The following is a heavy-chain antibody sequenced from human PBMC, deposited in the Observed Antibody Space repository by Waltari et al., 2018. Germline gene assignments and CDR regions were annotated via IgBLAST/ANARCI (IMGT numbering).Heavy chain of an antibody. D-gene: IGHD2-21*01. CDR2: IIPIFGTA. CDR3: ARDRHFSDGGAYYESGL. CDR1: GGTFSSYA. Sequence: QVQLVQSGAEVKKPGSAVKDACKASGGTFSSYAISWVRQAPGQGLEWMGGIIPIFGTANYAQKFQGRVTLIADDSSSTVYMELSSLKSDDTAVYYCARDRHFSDGGAYYESGLWGRGTLVTVSS. J-gene: IGHJ2*01. V-gene: IGHV1-69*13.